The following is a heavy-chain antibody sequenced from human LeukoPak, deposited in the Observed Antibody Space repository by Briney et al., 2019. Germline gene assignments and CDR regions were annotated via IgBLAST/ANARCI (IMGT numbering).Heavy chain of an antibody. D-gene: IGHD3-10*01. J-gene: IGHJ4*02. V-gene: IGHV3-74*01. CDR3: ARPTMVRGVIMGYFDY. CDR2: INSDGSST. Sequence: PGGSLRLSCTASGFTFTSYWMHWVRQAPGTGLVWVSRINSDGSSTSYADSVKGRFTISRDNAKNTLYLQMNSLRAEDTAVYYCARPTMVRGVIMGYFDYWGQGTLVTVSS. CDR1: GFTFTSYW.